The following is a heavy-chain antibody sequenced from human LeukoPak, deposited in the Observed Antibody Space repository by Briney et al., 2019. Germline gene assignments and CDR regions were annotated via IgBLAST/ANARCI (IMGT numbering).Heavy chain of an antibody. CDR2: ISAYNGNT. J-gene: IGHJ3*02. CDR3: ARGVYNWNDGGDAFDI. D-gene: IGHD1-1*01. Sequence: EASVKVSCKASGYTFTSYGISWVRQAPGQGLEWMGWISAYNGNTNYAQKLQGRVTMTTDTSTSTAYMELRSLRSEDTAVYYCARGVYNWNDGGDAFDIWGQGTMVTVSS. CDR1: GYTFTSYG. V-gene: IGHV1-18*01.